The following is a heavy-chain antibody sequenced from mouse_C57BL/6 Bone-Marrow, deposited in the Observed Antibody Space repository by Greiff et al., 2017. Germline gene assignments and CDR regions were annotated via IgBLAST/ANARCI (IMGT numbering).Heavy chain of an antibody. CDR2: IYPRSGNT. Sequence: VQLQQSGAELARPGASVKLSCKASGYTFTSYGISWVKQRTGQGLEWIGEIYPRSGNTYYNEKFKGKATLTADKSSSTAYMELRSLTSEDSAVYFCASSGGYYGSHWYFDVWGTGTTVTVSS. D-gene: IGHD1-1*01. V-gene: IGHV1-81*01. CDR1: GYTFTSYG. J-gene: IGHJ1*03. CDR3: ASSGGYYGSHWYFDV.